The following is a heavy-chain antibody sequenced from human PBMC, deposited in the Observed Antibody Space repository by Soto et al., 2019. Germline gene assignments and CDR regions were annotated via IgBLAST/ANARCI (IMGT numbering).Heavy chain of an antibody. Sequence: SETLSLTCTVSGVSISSANYYWSWIRQHPGKGLEWIGYIYYIGDTYYNPSLKSRLTISLDTSKNQFSLKLNSVTAADTAVYYCAREGGDGVDYWGQGSLVTVSS. J-gene: IGHJ4*02. CDR3: AREGGDGVDY. V-gene: IGHV4-31*03. CDR1: GVSISSANYY. CDR2: IYYIGDT. D-gene: IGHD3-16*01.